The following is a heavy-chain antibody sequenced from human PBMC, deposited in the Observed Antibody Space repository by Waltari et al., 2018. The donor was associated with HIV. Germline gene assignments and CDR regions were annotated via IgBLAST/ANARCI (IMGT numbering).Heavy chain of an antibody. CDR2: IWYDGSKK. V-gene: IGHV3-33*01. D-gene: IGHD6-13*01. Sequence: VQLEESGGGLVQPGRSRRLSCAASGFRVSDYGMHWVRQAPGKGLQWVAVIWYDGSKKEYSDSVKGRFTISKDNSKNTLFLQMNSLRVDDTAVYFCARVPFASSWSADSFDVWGPGTRITVSS. CDR1: GFRVSDYG. J-gene: IGHJ3*01. CDR3: ARVPFASSWSADSFDV.